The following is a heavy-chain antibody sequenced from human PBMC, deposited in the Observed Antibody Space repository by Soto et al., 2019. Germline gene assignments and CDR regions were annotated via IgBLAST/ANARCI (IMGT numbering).Heavy chain of an antibody. D-gene: IGHD6-13*01. J-gene: IGHJ6*02. CDR2: ISYDGSNK. CDR3: ARESSSWYDYYYYYGMDV. Sequence: LRLSCAASGFTFSSYAMHWVRQAPGKGLEWVAVISYDGSNKYYADSVKGRFTISRDNSKNTLYLQMNSLRAEDTAVYYCARESSSWYDYYYYYGMDVWGQGTTVTVSS. V-gene: IGHV3-30-3*01. CDR1: GFTFSSYA.